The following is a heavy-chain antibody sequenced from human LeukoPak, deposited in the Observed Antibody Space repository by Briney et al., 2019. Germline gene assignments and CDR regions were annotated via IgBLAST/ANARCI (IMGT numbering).Heavy chain of an antibody. CDR2: MNPNSGNT. V-gene: IGHV1-8*01. J-gene: IGHJ4*02. CDR1: GYTFTNND. D-gene: IGHD6-25*01. CDR3: AQREAGFDY. Sequence: GXSVKVSFTASGYTFTNNDINWVRQAPGQGLEWMGWMNPNSGNTGYGQKFQGRVTMTRNTSISAAYMELSSLRSDDTAVYYCAQREAGFDYWGQGTLVTVSS.